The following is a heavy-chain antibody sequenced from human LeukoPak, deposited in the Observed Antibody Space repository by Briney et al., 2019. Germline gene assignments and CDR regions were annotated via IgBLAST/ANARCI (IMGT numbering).Heavy chain of an antibody. CDR3: ARTLGAVVVVAATPSYYYYMDV. CDR2: MNPNSGNT. D-gene: IGHD2-15*01. Sequence: GASVKVSCKASGYTFTSYDINWVRQATGQGLEWMGWMNPNSGNTGYAQKVQGRVTMTRNTSISTAYMELSSLRSEDTAVYYCARTLGAVVVVAATPSYYYYMDVWGKGTTVTVSS. CDR1: GYTFTSYD. V-gene: IGHV1-8*01. J-gene: IGHJ6*03.